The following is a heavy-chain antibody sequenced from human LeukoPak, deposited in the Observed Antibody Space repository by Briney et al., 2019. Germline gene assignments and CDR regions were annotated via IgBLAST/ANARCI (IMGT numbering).Heavy chain of an antibody. D-gene: IGHD3-10*01. Sequence: SETLSLTCAVYGGSFSDYYWSWIRQPPGKGLEWIGEINHSGSTNYNPSLKSRVTISVDTSKNQFSLKLSSVTAADTAVYYCARGGEYPYYYYMDVWGKGTTVTVSS. CDR2: INHSGST. CDR3: ARGGEYPYYYYMDV. V-gene: IGHV4-34*01. CDR1: GGSFSDYY. J-gene: IGHJ6*03.